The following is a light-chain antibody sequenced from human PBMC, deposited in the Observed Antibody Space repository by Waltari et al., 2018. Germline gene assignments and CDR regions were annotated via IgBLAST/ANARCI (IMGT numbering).Light chain of an antibody. CDR2: QDT. CDR1: TLEQKW. J-gene: IGLJ2*01. CDR3: QAWDSTIVL. Sequence: SSELTQPPSVAVSPGQTVSLTCSGDTLEQKWTSWYQQKPGQSPVVVIYQDTKRPSGIPERFSASTAGNTATLTISGTQAMDEADYYCQAWDSTIVLFGGGTALTVL. V-gene: IGLV3-1*01.